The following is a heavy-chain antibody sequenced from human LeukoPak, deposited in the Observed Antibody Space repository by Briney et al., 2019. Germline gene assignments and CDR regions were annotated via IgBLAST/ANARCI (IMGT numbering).Heavy chain of an antibody. Sequence: PSETLSLTCSVSGGSISSSSYYWGWIRQPPGKGLEWIGSIYYSGSTYYSPSLKSRVTISLDTSKNQFSLRLSSVTAADTAVYYCASVYLTYDSSGYPLWDWGRGILVTVSS. D-gene: IGHD3-22*01. CDR2: IYYSGST. CDR3: ASVYLTYDSSGYPLWD. CDR1: GGSISSSSYY. J-gene: IGHJ4*02. V-gene: IGHV4-39*07.